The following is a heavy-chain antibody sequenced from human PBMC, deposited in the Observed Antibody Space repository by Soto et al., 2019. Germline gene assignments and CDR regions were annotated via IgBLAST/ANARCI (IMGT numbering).Heavy chain of an antibody. J-gene: IGHJ1*01. CDR1: GFTFSSYA. CDR3: AFPDIVVVVAASRRYFQH. D-gene: IGHD2-15*01. CDR2: ISGSGGST. Sequence: GGSLRLSCAASGFTFSSYAMSWVRQAPGKGLEWVSAISGSGGSTYYADSVKGRFTISRDNSKNTLYLQMNSLRAEDTAVYYCAFPDIVVVVAASRRYFQHWGQGTLVTVSS. V-gene: IGHV3-23*01.